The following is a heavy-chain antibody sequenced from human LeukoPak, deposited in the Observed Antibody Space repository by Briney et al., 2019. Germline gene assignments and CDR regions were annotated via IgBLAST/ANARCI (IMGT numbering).Heavy chain of an antibody. J-gene: IGHJ2*01. CDR2: IFHSGST. Sequence: PSETLCLTCTASGGSITNNHYYWGWIRQPPGKGLEWIGTIFHSGSTYYNPSLESRVTISIDTSKNQFSLNLRSVTAADTALYYCARHVPSALRVVVVTSDWYFDLWGRGTLVTVSS. D-gene: IGHD2-21*02. CDR3: ARHVPSALRVVVVTSDWYFDL. V-gene: IGHV4-39*01. CDR1: GGSITNNHYY.